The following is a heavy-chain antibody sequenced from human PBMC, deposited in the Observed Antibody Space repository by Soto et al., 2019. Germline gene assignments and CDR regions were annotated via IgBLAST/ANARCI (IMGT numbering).Heavy chain of an antibody. Sequence: PGGSLRLSCAASEFSFSSYGMSWVRQIPGRGLEWVSTISISGAITYYADSVKGRFTISRDNSKNTLYLQMNSLRVEDTAIYYCAKQRGPGLTRGSAINYWGQGTLVTVSS. D-gene: IGHD1-1*01. CDR2: ISISGAIT. V-gene: IGHV3-23*01. CDR1: EFSFSSYG. CDR3: AKQRGPGLTRGSAINY. J-gene: IGHJ4*02.